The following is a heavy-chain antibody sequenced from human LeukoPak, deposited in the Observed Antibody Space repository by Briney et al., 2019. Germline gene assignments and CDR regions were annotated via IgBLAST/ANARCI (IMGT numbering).Heavy chain of an antibody. D-gene: IGHD2-2*01. J-gene: IGHJ6*02. Sequence: PGGSLRLSCAASGFTFSSYSMNWVRQAPGKGLEWVSSISSSSSYIYYADSVKGRFTISRDIAKNSLYLQMNSLRAEDTAVYYCARDLGYCSSTSCPKYGMDVWGQGTTVTVSS. CDR2: ISSSSSYI. CDR1: GFTFSSYS. V-gene: IGHV3-21*01. CDR3: ARDLGYCSSTSCPKYGMDV.